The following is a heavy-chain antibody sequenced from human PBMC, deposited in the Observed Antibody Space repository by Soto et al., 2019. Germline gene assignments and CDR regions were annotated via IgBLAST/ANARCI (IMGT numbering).Heavy chain of an antibody. V-gene: IGHV4-31*03. J-gene: IGHJ4*02. CDR1: GGSITSGGFY. D-gene: IGHD6-19*01. CDR2: IFYTGST. Sequence: PSETLSLTCTVSGGSITSGGFYWSWVRQHPVKGLEWIGYIFYTGSTSYNPSLKSRLTISQDPSKNHFSLNLRSVTAADTAVYYCARGRGTGWFFDFWGQGALVTVSS. CDR3: ARGRGTGWFFDF.